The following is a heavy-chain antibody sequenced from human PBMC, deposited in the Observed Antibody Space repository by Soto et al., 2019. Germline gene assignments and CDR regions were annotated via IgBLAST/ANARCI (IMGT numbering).Heavy chain of an antibody. CDR3: ASSTMAHFDY. D-gene: IGHD3-10*01. CDR2: INHSGST. Sequence: PSETLSLTCAVYGGSFSCYYWSWIRQPPGKGLEWIGEINHSGSTNYNPSLKSRVTISVDTSKNQFSLKLSSVTAADTAVYYCASSTMAHFDYWGQGTLVTVSS. CDR1: GGSFSCYY. V-gene: IGHV4-34*01. J-gene: IGHJ4*02.